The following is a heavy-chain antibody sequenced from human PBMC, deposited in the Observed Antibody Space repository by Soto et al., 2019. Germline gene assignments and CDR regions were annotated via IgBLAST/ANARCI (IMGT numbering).Heavy chain of an antibody. Sequence: SETLSLTCSIYSGSFSGYYWSWIRQPPGKGLEWIGEISQSGNTNYSPSLKSRVSISIDTSKKQFSLNLASVSAADTAVYYCGKVLIGATRHTDFDSWGQGTMVTVS. CDR3: GKVLIGATRHTDFDS. J-gene: IGHJ4*02. CDR1: SGSFSGYY. D-gene: IGHD2-15*01. V-gene: IGHV4-34*01. CDR2: ISQSGNT.